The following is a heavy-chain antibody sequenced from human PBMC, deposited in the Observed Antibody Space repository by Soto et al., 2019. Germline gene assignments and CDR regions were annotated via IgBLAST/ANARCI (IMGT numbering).Heavy chain of an antibody. CDR3: AKAWYSSSWYAYYYYGMDV. Sequence: EVQLLESGGGLVQPGGSLRLSCAASGFTFSSYAMSWVRQAPGKGLEWVSAISGSGGSTYYADSVKGRFTISRDNTKNTPYLQMNSLRAEDTAVYYCAKAWYSSSWYAYYYYGMDVWGQGPTVTVSS. D-gene: IGHD6-13*01. CDR1: GFTFSSYA. J-gene: IGHJ6*02. CDR2: ISGSGGST. V-gene: IGHV3-23*01.